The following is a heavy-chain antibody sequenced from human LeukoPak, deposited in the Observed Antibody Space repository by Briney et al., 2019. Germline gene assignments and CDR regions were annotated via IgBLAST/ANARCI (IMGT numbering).Heavy chain of an antibody. D-gene: IGHD3-3*01. V-gene: IGHV4-34*01. CDR1: GGSFSGYY. Sequence: SETLSLTCAVYGGSFSGYYWSWIRQPPGKGLEWIGEINHSGSTNYNPSLKSRVTISVDTSKYQFSLKLSSVTAADTAVYYCAITSIFGVGDYWGQGTLVTVSS. J-gene: IGHJ4*02. CDR3: AITSIFGVGDY. CDR2: INHSGST.